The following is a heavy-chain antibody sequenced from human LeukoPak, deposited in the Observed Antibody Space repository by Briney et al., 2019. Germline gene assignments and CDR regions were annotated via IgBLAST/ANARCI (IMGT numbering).Heavy chain of an antibody. CDR1: GFTYSNAW. CDR3: TTADYGGNSAHFDY. Sequence: PGGSLRLSCAASGFTYSNAWMNWVRQAPGKGLEWVGRIKSKTDGGTTDYAAPVKGRFTISRDDSKNTLYLQMNSLKTEDTAVYYCTTADYGGNSAHFDYWGQGTLVTVSS. J-gene: IGHJ4*02. V-gene: IGHV3-15*07. CDR2: IKSKTDGGTT. D-gene: IGHD4-23*01.